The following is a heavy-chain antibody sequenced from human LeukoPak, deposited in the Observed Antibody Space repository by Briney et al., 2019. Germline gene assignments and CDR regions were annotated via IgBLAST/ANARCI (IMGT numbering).Heavy chain of an antibody. V-gene: IGHV3-30*18. CDR2: ISYDGSNK. J-gene: IGHJ4*02. Sequence: PGGPLRLSCAASGFTFSSYGMHWVRQAPGKGLEWVAVISYDGSNKYYADSVKGRFTISRDNSKNTLYLQMNSLRAEDTAVYYCAKDREYSSGWSLGYWGQGTLVTVSS. CDR1: GFTFSSYG. CDR3: AKDREYSSGWSLGY. D-gene: IGHD6-19*01.